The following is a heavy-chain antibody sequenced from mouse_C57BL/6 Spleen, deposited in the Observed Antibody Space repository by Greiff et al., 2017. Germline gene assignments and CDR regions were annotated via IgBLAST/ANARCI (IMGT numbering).Heavy chain of an antibody. D-gene: IGHD3-2*02. CDR3: ATGSSGEPFAY. CDR1: GYTFTDYY. Sequence: EVQLQQSGPVLVKPGASVKMSCKASGYTFTDYYMNWVKQSHGKSLEWIGVINPYNGGTSYNQKFKGKATLTVDKSSSTAYMELNSLTSEDSAVYYCATGSSGEPFAYWGQGTLVTVSA. J-gene: IGHJ3*01. V-gene: IGHV1-19*01. CDR2: INPYNGGT.